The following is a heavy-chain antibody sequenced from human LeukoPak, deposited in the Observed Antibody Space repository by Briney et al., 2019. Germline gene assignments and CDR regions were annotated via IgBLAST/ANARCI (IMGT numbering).Heavy chain of an antibody. V-gene: IGHV4-39*01. Sequence: SETLSLTCAVYGGSFSGYYWGWIRQPPGKGLEWIGSIYYSGGTYYNPSLKSRVTISVDTSKNQFSLKLSSVTAADTAVYYCARHKIDYYYGSGKLDPWGQGTLVTVSS. D-gene: IGHD3-10*01. CDR1: GGSFSGYY. CDR3: ARHKIDYYYGSGKLDP. J-gene: IGHJ5*02. CDR2: IYYSGGT.